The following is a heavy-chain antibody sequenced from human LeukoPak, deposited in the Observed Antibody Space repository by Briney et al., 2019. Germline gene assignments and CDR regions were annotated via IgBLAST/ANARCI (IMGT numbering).Heavy chain of an antibody. D-gene: IGHD2-8*01. V-gene: IGHV1-46*01. CDR3: ARGQKKCMGN. CDR2: INPSGGGT. Sequence: ASVKVSCKASGYTITNYFMHWVRQAPGQGLEWMGVINPSGGGTTYAQRFQGRVTMARDTSNHIVHKELSSLSSDETAVYCSARGQKKCMGNWGQGTLVTVSS. CDR1: GYTITNYF. J-gene: IGHJ4*02.